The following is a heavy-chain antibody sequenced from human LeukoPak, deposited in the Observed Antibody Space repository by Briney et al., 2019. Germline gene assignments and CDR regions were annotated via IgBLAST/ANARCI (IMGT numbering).Heavy chain of an antibody. Sequence: GGSLRLSCAASGFPFSSFWMSWVRQAPGKGLEGVDNIKQEGSEKSYVDSVKGRFTISRDNAKNSLYLQMNSLRAEDTAVYYCARDSRLQDYWGQGTLVTVSS. CDR3: ARDSRLQDY. J-gene: IGHJ4*02. D-gene: IGHD4-11*01. CDR2: IKQEGSEK. CDR1: GFPFSSFW. V-gene: IGHV3-7*01.